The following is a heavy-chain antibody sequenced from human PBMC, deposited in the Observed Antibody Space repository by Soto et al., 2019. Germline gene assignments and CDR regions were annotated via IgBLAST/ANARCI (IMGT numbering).Heavy chain of an antibody. CDR2: IYYSGST. D-gene: IGHD2-2*01. CDR3: ARATIVLVPAAMVSHWFDP. V-gene: IGHV4-59*08. Sequence: PSETLSLTCTVSGGSISSYYWTWIRQPPGKGLEWIGNIYYSGSTYYNPSLKSRVTISVDTSKNQFSLKLSSVTAADTAVYYCARATIVLVPAAMVSHWFDPWGQGTLVTVSS. J-gene: IGHJ5*02. CDR1: GGSISSYY.